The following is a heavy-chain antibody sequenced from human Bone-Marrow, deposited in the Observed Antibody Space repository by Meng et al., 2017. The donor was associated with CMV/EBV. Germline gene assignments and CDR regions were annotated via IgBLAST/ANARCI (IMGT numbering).Heavy chain of an antibody. V-gene: IGHV3-30*18. CDR3: AKSMYCSGGSCYPLDY. Sequence: GESLKISCAASGITFDDYAMQWVRQAPGKGLEWVAVISYDGDNKHYADSVKGRFTVSRDNAKNTLYLQMNSLRAEDTAVYYCAKSMYCSGGSCYPLDYWGQGTLVTVSS. CDR2: ISYDGDNK. D-gene: IGHD2-15*01. CDR1: GITFDDYA. J-gene: IGHJ4*02.